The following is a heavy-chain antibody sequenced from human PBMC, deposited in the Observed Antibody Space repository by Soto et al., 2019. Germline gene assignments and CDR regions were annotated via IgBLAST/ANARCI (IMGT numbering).Heavy chain of an antibody. J-gene: IGHJ1*01. CDR2: IIPIFGTA. Sequence: GASVKVSCKASGGTFSSYAISWVRQAPGQGLEWMGGIIPIFGTANYAQKFQGRVTITADESTSTAYMELSSLRSEDTAMYYCASVYYYDSSGYEYFQHWGQGTLVTVSS. V-gene: IGHV1-69*13. D-gene: IGHD3-22*01. CDR3: ASVYYYDSSGYEYFQH. CDR1: GGTFSSYA.